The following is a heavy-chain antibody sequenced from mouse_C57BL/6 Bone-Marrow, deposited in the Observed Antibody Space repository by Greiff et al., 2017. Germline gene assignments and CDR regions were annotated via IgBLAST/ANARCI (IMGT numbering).Heavy chain of an antibody. V-gene: IGHV14-1*01. D-gene: IGHD6-1*01. Sequence: VQLQQSGAELVRPGASVTLSCTASGFNIKDYYMHWVKQRPEQGLEWIGRLDPEDGDTEYAPKFQGKATMTADTSSNTAYLKHSSLTSEDTAVYYCTHGSPNWYFDVWGTGTTGTVSS. J-gene: IGHJ1*03. CDR3: THGSPNWYFDV. CDR1: GFNIKDYY. CDR2: LDPEDGDT.